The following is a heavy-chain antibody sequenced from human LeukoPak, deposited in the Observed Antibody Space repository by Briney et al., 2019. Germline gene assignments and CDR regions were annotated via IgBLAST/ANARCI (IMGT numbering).Heavy chain of an antibody. CDR3: ARGEWLLHY. J-gene: IGHJ4*02. Sequence: ASVKVSCKASGYTFTDYYIHWVRQAPGQGLEWMGRINPNSGGTNSAQKFQGRVTMTRDTSISTAYMELSRLRSDDTAMYYCARGEWLLHYWGQGILVTVSS. CDR1: GYTFTDYY. D-gene: IGHD5-18*01. V-gene: IGHV1-2*06. CDR2: INPNSGGT.